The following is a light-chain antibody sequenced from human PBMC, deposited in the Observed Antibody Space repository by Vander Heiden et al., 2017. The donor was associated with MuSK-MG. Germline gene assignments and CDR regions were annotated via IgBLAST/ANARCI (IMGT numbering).Light chain of an antibody. Sequence: DIVMTQTPRPLPFTPGQPASMSCKSSVILRHSDGKQYLYCYRQKGGQPPQVLIIEASTRYTGVPDRISSRASAADFRLKISLVDAEDVRVYCCKQSMPLPITFGEGTQVEIK. CDR2: EAS. CDR1: VILRHSDGKQY. CDR3: KQSMPLPIT. V-gene: IGKV2D-29*01. J-gene: IGKJ5*01.